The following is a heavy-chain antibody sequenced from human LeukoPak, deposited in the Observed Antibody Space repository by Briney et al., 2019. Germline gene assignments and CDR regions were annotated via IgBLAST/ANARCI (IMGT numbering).Heavy chain of an antibody. CDR2: INSDGSST. J-gene: IGHJ6*03. Sequence: QPGGSLRLSCAASGFTFSSYWMHWVRQAPGKGLVWVSRINSDGSSTSYADSVKGRFTISRDNAKNTLYLQMNSLRAEDTAVYYCAREPTYYYDSSGYFPVGLILLGYMGVWGKGTTVTVSS. V-gene: IGHV3-74*01. D-gene: IGHD3-22*01. CDR3: AREPTYYYDSSGYFPVGLILLGYMGV. CDR1: GFTFSSYW.